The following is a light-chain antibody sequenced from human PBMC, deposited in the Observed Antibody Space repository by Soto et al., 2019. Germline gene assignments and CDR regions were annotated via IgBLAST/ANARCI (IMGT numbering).Light chain of an antibody. V-gene: IGKV1-39*01. J-gene: IGKJ2*01. Sequence: DIQMTQSPSSLSKSVGDRVTITCRASQSISSYLNWYQQKPEEAPKLLIYAASRLQSGVPSRFSGSGSGTDFTLTISSLQPEDFATYYCQQSYSTPRTFGQGTKLEI. CDR3: QQSYSTPRT. CDR2: AAS. CDR1: QSISSY.